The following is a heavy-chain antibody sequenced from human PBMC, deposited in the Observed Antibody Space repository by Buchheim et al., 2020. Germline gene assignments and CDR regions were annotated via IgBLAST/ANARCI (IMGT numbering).Heavy chain of an antibody. Sequence: QVQLQESGPGLVKPSETLSLTCTVSDGSIMTRNYYWSWIRQPAGKGLEWIGRLYTSGSTYYNPSLQSRVTISVDTSQNQFSLKLSSVTAADTAVYYCARGVMATSTYFDYWGQGTL. J-gene: IGHJ4*02. V-gene: IGHV4-61*02. CDR3: ARGVMATSTYFDY. CDR2: LYTSGST. CDR1: DGSIMTRNYY. D-gene: IGHD5-24*01.